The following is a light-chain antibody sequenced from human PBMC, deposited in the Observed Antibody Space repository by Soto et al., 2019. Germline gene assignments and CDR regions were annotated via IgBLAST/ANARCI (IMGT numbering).Light chain of an antibody. CDR1: ETISTN. CDR2: GSS. J-gene: IGKJ5*01. V-gene: IGKV3-15*01. Sequence: EIVLTHSPATLSVSPGERATLSCRATETISTNFAWFQRKPGQPPRLLXXGSSTRATGVPDRFSGSGSGTEFTLIISSLQSEDVALYYCQQYSNWPPAITFGQGTRLEIK. CDR3: QQYSNWPPAIT.